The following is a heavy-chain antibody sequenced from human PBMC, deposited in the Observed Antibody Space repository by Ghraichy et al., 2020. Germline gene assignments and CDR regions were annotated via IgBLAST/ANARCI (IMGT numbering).Heavy chain of an antibody. J-gene: IGHJ6*03. Sequence: GGSLRLSCAASGFTFSSFEMNWVRQAPGKGLEWVSYISSSGSTTYYADSVKGRFTISRDNAKNSLYLQMNSLRAEDTAVYYCVRGRGFQLLDYMDVWGRGTTVTVSS. CDR1: GFTFSSFE. V-gene: IGHV3-48*03. CDR3: VRGRGFQLLDYMDV. D-gene: IGHD3-10*01. CDR2: ISSSGSTT.